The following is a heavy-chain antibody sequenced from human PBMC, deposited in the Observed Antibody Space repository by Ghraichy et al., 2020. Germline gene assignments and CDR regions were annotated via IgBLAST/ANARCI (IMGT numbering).Heavy chain of an antibody. D-gene: IGHD3-10*01. CDR2: INQDGREK. V-gene: IGHV3-7*03. CDR1: GLIFSTYW. J-gene: IGHJ3*02. Sequence: GGSLRLSCAASGLIFSTYWMTWVRQAPGKGLEWVANINQDGREKYYVASVKGRFTISRDNAKNSLYLQMNGLRVKDTAVYYCSSGDTFDIWGQGTMVAVSS. CDR3: SSGDTFDI.